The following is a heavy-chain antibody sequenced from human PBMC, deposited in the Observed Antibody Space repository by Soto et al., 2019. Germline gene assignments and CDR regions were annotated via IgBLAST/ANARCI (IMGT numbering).Heavy chain of an antibody. J-gene: IGHJ4*02. Sequence: QLVESGGGLVQPGGSLRLSCEASGFTFSGYWMSWVRQAPGKGLGWVADIKHDGSVQYYVDSVKGRFTISRDNAKKLLYLQMNGLRAEDTARYYCARATYSNAWYRFDLWGQGTLVTVSS. V-gene: IGHV3-7*03. CDR1: GFTFSGYW. CDR3: ARATYSNAWYRFDL. D-gene: IGHD4-4*01. CDR2: IKHDGSVQ.